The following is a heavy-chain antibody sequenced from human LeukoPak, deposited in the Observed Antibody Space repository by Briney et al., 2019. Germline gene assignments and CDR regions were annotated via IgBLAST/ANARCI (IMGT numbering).Heavy chain of an antibody. CDR3: VKDFSSAY. V-gene: IGHV3-23*01. CDR1: RFIFSNYA. D-gene: IGHD3-3*01. J-gene: IGHJ4*02. Sequence: GGSLRLSCAASRFIFSNYAMSWVRQAPGKGLEWVSVISGTGTTTDYAESVKGRFTISRDNSKNTVYLDMNSLRAEDTAIYYCVKDFSSAYWAQGTLVTVSS. CDR2: ISGTGTTT.